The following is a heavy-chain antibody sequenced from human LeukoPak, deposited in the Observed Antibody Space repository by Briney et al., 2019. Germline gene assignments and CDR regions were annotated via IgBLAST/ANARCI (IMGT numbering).Heavy chain of an antibody. CDR2: INSDGSST. V-gene: IGHV3-74*01. D-gene: IGHD3-3*01. CDR3: ARGMPYYDFWSGYYNVDY. J-gene: IGHJ4*02. CDR1: GFTFSSYW. Sequence: PGGSLRLSCAASGFTFSSYWMHWVRHAPGKGLVWVSRINSDGSSTSYADSAKGRFTISRDNAKNTLYLQMNSLRAEDTAVYYCARGMPYYDFWSGYYNVDYWGQGTLVTVSS.